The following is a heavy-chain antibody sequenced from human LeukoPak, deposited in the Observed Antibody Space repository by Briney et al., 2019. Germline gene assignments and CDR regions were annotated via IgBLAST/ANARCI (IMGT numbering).Heavy chain of an antibody. D-gene: IGHD3-22*01. CDR1: GGTFSSCA. Sequence: GASVKVSCKASGGTFSSCAISWVRQAPGQGLEWMGGIIPIFGTANYAQKFQGRVTITADESTSTAYMELSNLSSEDTAVYYCARESTDYYDSSGYYYGPVYWGQGTLVTVSS. CDR2: IIPIFGTA. V-gene: IGHV1-69*13. J-gene: IGHJ4*02. CDR3: ARESTDYYDSSGYYYGPVY.